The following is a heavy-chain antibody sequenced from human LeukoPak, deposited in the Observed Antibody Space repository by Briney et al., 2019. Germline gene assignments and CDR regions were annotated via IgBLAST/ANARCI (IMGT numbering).Heavy chain of an antibody. CDR2: ISYDGSNK. J-gene: IGHJ4*02. D-gene: IGHD4-17*01. Sequence: GGSLRLSCAASGFTFSSYAMHWVRQAPGKGLEWVAVISYDGSNKYYADSVKGRFTISRDNSKNTLYLQMNSLRAEDTAVYYCARDSNGDSPRYFDYWGQGTLVTVSS. CDR3: ARDSNGDSPRYFDY. V-gene: IGHV3-30-3*01. CDR1: GFTFSSYA.